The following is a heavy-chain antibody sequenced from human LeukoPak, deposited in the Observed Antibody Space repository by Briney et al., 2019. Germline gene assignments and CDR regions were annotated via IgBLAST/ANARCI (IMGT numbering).Heavy chain of an antibody. CDR2: IKQDGSEK. J-gene: IGHJ4*02. CDR3: AKFYDITVLV. D-gene: IGHD3-22*01. CDR1: GFTFSSYW. Sequence: GGSLRLSCAASGFTFSSYWMSWVRQAPGKGLEWVANIKQDGSEKYYVDSMKGRFTISRDNAKNTLYLQMNSLRAEDTAVFYCAKFYDITVLVWGQGTLVTVSS. V-gene: IGHV3-7*03.